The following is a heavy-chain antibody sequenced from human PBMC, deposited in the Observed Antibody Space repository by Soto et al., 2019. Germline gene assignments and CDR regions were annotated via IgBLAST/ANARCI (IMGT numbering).Heavy chain of an antibody. Sequence: EVQLVESGGGLVKPGGSLRLSCAASGFTFSSYSMNWVRQAPGKGLEWVSSISSSSSYIYYADSVKGRFTISRENAKNSLYLQMNSLRAEDTAVYYCARRSVVTAPGWYFDLWGRGTLVTVSS. CDR2: ISSSSSYI. CDR1: GFTFSSYS. V-gene: IGHV3-21*01. J-gene: IGHJ2*01. D-gene: IGHD2-21*02. CDR3: ARRSVVTAPGWYFDL.